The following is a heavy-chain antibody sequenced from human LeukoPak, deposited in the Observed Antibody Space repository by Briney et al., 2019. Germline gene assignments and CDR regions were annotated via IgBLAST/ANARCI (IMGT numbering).Heavy chain of an antibody. CDR2: MNPNSGNT. CDR1: GYTFTSYD. V-gene: IGHV1-8*01. Sequence: GASVKVSCKASGYTFTSYDINWVRQATGQGLEWMGWMNPNSGNTGYAQKFQGRVTMTRNTSISTAYMELSSLRSEDTAVYYCARDAGWYYDILTGQKKDDAFDIWGQGTMVTVSS. J-gene: IGHJ3*02. D-gene: IGHD3-9*01. CDR3: ARDAGWYYDILTGQKKDDAFDI.